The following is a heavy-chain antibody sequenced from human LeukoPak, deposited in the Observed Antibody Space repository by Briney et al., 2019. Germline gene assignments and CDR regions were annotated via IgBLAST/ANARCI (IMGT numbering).Heavy chain of an antibody. CDR2: ISSSSTTR. V-gene: IGHV3-48*02. CDR3: ARAPHIAAGGTISDY. CDR1: GCTFSSCS. D-gene: IGHD6-13*01. Sequence: PGGSLRLSCVVSGCTFSSCSMNWVRRAPGKGLEWVSYISSSSTTRYYADSVKGRFTISRDNAKNSLYLQMNSLRDEDSAVYYCARAPHIAAGGTISDYWGQGTLVTVSS. J-gene: IGHJ4*02.